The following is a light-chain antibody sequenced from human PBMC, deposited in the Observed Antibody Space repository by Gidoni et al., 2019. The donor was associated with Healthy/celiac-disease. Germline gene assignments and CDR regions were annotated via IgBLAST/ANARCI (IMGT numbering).Light chain of an antibody. V-gene: IGKV1-39*01. CDR3: QQSYSTPLT. CDR1: QSISSY. J-gene: IGKJ2*01. CDR2: AAS. Sequence: DIQMTQSPSSLSASVGDRVTITCRASQSISSYLNWYQQKPGKAPKLLIYAASSLQSGVPSRFSGSGSATDFTLTISSLQPEDFATYYCQQSYSTPLTFXQXTKLEIK.